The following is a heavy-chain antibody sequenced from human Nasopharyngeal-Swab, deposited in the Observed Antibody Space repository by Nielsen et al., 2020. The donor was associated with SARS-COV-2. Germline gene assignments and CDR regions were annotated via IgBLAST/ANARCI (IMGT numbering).Heavy chain of an antibody. Sequence: GGSLRLSCAASGFTFNSYAMNWVRQAPGKGLEWVSGISGSGGGTYYADSVKGRFTISRDNAKDTLYLQVNSLRVDDTAVYYCAKASGAYCTGSSFLPDYWGQGILVAVSS. V-gene: IGHV3-23*01. CDR3: AKASGAYCTGSSFLPDY. D-gene: IGHD2-8*02. J-gene: IGHJ4*02. CDR2: ISGSGGGT. CDR1: GFTFNSYA.